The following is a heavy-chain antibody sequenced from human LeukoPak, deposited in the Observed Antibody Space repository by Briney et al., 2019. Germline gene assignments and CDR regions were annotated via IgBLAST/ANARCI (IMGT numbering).Heavy chain of an antibody. CDR1: GGSISSYY. V-gene: IGHV4-59*01. Sequence: SETLSLTCTVSGGSISSYYWSWIRQPPGKGLEWIGYIHYSGNTNYNPSLKSRVTISVDTSKNQFSLKLNSVTAADTAVYYCARDADLPGRIDYWGQGTLVTVSS. CDR3: ARDADLPGRIDY. D-gene: IGHD1-1*01. J-gene: IGHJ4*02. CDR2: IHYSGNT.